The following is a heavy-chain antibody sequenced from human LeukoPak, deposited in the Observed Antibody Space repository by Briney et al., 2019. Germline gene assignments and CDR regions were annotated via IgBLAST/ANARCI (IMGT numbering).Heavy chain of an antibody. Sequence: GASVKVSCKASSYTFTSYGISWVRQAPGQGLEWMGWISAYNGNTNYAQKLQGRVTMTTDTSTSTAYMGLRSLRSDDTAVYYCARDVTVTYDAFDIWGQGTMVTVSS. V-gene: IGHV1-18*01. CDR2: ISAYNGNT. CDR1: SYTFTSYG. J-gene: IGHJ3*02. D-gene: IGHD4-17*01. CDR3: ARDVTVTYDAFDI.